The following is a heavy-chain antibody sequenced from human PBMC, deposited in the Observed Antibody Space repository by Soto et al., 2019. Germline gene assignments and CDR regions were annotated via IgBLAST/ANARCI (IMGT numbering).Heavy chain of an antibody. CDR3: ARISWSRDCFDS. CDR2: IFHSGST. V-gene: IGHV4-30-2*06. D-gene: IGHD3-3*01. CDR1: GGSITNGSYS. Sequence: QLQLQESGSRLVKPSQTLSLTCAVSGGSITNGSYSWSWIRQSPEKGLEWIGYIFHSGSTDYNPSIKSLVTTSVDRSENHFSLRLDSVTAADTAVYYCARISWSRDCFDSWGQGTLVTVSS. J-gene: IGHJ4*02.